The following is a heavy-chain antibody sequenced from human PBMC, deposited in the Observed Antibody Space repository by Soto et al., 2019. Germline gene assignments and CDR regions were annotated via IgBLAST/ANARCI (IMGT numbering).Heavy chain of an antibody. CDR2: IADSSGTT. V-gene: IGHV3-23*01. CDR1: GFTLSTSA. Sequence: EVQLLDSGGGLAQPGGSLRLSCVASGFTLSTSAMSWVRQAPGKGLEWVSVIADSSGTTTYADSVRGRFTISRDNSKNTLFLQMNSLRDEDTAIYYCAKGMTPVGWYDFECWGEGTVVTVSS. CDR3: AKGMTPVGWYDFEC. D-gene: IGHD6-19*01. J-gene: IGHJ4*02.